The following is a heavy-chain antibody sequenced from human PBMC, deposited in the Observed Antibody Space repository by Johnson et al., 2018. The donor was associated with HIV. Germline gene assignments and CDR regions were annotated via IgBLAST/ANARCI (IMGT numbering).Heavy chain of an antibody. CDR2: ISYDGSNK. D-gene: IGHD6-19*01. J-gene: IGHJ3*02. Sequence: QVQLVESGGGVVQPGRSLRLSCAASGFTFSSYALHWVRQAPGKGLEWVTVISYDGSNKYHADSVKGRITISRDNSKNTLDLQMNSLRAEDTAVYYCARELVLYSSGWYAPDAFDIWGQGTMVTVSS. V-gene: IGHV3-30*04. CDR1: GFTFSSYA. CDR3: ARELVLYSSGWYAPDAFDI.